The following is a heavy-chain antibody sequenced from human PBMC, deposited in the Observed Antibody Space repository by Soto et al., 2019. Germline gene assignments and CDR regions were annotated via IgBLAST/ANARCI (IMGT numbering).Heavy chain of an antibody. J-gene: IGHJ6*02. CDR2: ISGSGGST. CDR1: GFTFSSYA. V-gene: IGHV3-23*01. CDR3: AKDLYYYDSSGYYYGYYYYGMDV. D-gene: IGHD3-22*01. Sequence: GGSLRLSCAASGFTFSSYAMSWVRQAPGKGLEWVSAISGSGGSTYYADSVKGRFTISRDNSKNTLYLQMNSLRAEDTAVYYCAKDLYYYDSSGYYYGYYYYGMDVWGQGTTVTVSS.